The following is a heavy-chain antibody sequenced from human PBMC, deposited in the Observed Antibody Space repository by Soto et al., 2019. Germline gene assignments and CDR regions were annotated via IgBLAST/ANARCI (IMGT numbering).Heavy chain of an antibody. D-gene: IGHD3-22*01. CDR2: LSGSGVST. CDR3: AKIESRFFYDSTGYYPFDY. J-gene: IGHJ4*02. V-gene: IGHV3-23*01. Sequence: GGSLRLSCAASGFPFSNYAMTWVRQAPGKGLERVSALSGSGVSTYYADSVMGRFTISRDNSKNTVYLQMNSLRAEDTAVYYCAKIESRFFYDSTGYYPFDYWGQGTLVTVS. CDR1: GFPFSNYA.